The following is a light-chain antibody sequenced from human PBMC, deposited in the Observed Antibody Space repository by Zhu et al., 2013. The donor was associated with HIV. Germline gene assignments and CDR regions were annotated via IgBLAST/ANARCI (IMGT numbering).Light chain of an antibody. CDR3: QHYGSSRCT. CDR2: GAS. Sequence: EVVMTQSPGTLSVSPGERATLSCRASQSVSSNLAWYQQIPGRAPRLLIYGASTRATGIPARFSGSGSGTEFTLTISRLEPEDFAVYYCQHYGSSRCTFGQGTKLEIK. CDR1: QSVSSN. V-gene: IGKV3-15*01. J-gene: IGKJ2*02.